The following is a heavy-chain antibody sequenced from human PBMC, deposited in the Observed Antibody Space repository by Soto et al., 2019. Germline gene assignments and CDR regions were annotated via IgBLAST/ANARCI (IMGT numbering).Heavy chain of an antibody. Sequence: PGGSLRLSCAASGFTFSSYWMHWVRQAPGKGLVWVSRINTDGSSTSYADSVKGRFTISRDNAKNTLYLQMNSLRAEDTAVYYCARPLAVAGWPLDYWGQGTLVTVSS. V-gene: IGHV3-74*01. D-gene: IGHD6-19*01. CDR1: GFTFSSYW. CDR2: INTDGSST. CDR3: ARPLAVAGWPLDY. J-gene: IGHJ4*02.